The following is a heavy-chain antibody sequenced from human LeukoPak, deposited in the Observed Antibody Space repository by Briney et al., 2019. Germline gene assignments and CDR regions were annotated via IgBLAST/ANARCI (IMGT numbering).Heavy chain of an antibody. V-gene: IGHV3-21*01. CDR3: ARDLDYGDYVPNWFDP. Sequence: GGSLRLSCAASGFTFSSYSMNWVRQAPGKGLEWVSSISSSSSYIYYADSVKGRFTISRDNAKNSLYLQMNSLRAEDTAVYYCARDLDYGDYVPNWFDPWGQGTLVTVSS. CDR1: GFTFSSYS. D-gene: IGHD4-17*01. CDR2: ISSSSSYI. J-gene: IGHJ5*02.